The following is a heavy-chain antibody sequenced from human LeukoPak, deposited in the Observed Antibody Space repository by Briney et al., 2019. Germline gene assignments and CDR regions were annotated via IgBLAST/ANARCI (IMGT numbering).Heavy chain of an antibody. CDR1: GYSFTNYW. CDR2: IYPGDSDT. D-gene: IGHD3-22*01. Sequence: GESLKISCKGSGYSFTNYWIGWVRQMPGKGLELMGIIYPGDSDTRYSPSFQGQVTISADKSISTAYLQWSSLKASDTAMYYCARHRGPWHYYDSSGYYFVDYWGQGTLVTVSS. J-gene: IGHJ4*02. CDR3: ARHRGPWHYYDSSGYYFVDY. V-gene: IGHV5-51*01.